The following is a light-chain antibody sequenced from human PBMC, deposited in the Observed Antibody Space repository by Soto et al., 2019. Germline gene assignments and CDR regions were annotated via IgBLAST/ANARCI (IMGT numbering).Light chain of an antibody. Sequence: IVLTQSPGTLSLSPWERATLSCRASQSVSSSYLAWYQQKPGQAPRLLIYGVSSRATGIPDRFSGSGSGTDFTLTISRLEPEDFAVYYCQQYGNSGVTFGPGTKVDIK. V-gene: IGKV3-20*01. J-gene: IGKJ3*01. CDR1: QSVSSSY. CDR3: QQYGNSGVT. CDR2: GVS.